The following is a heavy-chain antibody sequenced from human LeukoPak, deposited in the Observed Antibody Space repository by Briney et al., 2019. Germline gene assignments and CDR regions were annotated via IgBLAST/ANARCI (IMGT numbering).Heavy chain of an antibody. J-gene: IGHJ4*02. D-gene: IGHD2-15*01. V-gene: IGHV1-69*06. Sequence: ASVKVSCKASGGTFSSYAISWVRQAPGQGLEWMGGIIPIFGTANYAQKFQGRVTITADKSTSTAYMELSSLRSEDTAVYYCARAPIPEYCSGGSCYDETIDYWGQGTLVTVSS. CDR2: IIPIFGTA. CDR3: ARAPIPEYCSGGSCYDETIDY. CDR1: GGTFSSYA.